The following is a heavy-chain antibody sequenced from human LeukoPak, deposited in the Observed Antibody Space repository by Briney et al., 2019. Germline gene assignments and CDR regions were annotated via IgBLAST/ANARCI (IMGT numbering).Heavy chain of an antibody. V-gene: IGHV4-4*09. D-gene: IGHD3-22*01. J-gene: IGHJ3*02. Sequence: SETLSLTCSVPGGSISTYYWSYIRQPPGEGLEWIGYIYASGSTNYNPSLKSRVTISMDTSKSQFSLRLNSMTAADTAVCYCARHYYDSSGYYREAFDMWGQGTMVTVSS. CDR3: ARHYYDSSGYYREAFDM. CDR2: IYASGST. CDR1: GGSISTYY.